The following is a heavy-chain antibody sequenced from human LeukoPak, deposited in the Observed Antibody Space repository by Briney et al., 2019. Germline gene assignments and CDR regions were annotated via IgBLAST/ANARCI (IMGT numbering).Heavy chain of an antibody. D-gene: IGHD4-17*01. J-gene: IGHJ3*02. CDR1: GYSFTSYW. Sequence: GESLKISCKGSGYSFTSYWIGWVRQMPGKGLEWMGIIYPGDSDTRYSPSFQGQVTISADKSISTAYLQWSSLKASDTAMYYCARRDYGDFIGAPAFDIWGQGTMVTVSS. CDR3: ARRDYGDFIGAPAFDI. V-gene: IGHV5-51*01. CDR2: IYPGDSDT.